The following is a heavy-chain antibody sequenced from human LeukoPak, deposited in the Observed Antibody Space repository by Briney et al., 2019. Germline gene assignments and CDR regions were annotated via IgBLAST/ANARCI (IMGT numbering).Heavy chain of an antibody. CDR3: ARTRYYYNSRSYGAPYYFDY. J-gene: IGHJ4*02. V-gene: IGHV4-39*01. CDR1: GGSISSSNYY. Sequence: SETLSLTCTVSGGSISSSNYYWGWIRQPPGKGLEWIGSIYYSGSTYYNPSLKSRVTISVDTSKNQFSLKLSSVTAADTAVYYCARTRYYYNSRSYGAPYYFDYWGQGTLVTVSS. D-gene: IGHD3-10*01. CDR2: IYYSGST.